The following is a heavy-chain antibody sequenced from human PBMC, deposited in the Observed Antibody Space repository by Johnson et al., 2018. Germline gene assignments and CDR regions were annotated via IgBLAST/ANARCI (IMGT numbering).Heavy chain of an antibody. Sequence: QVQLVQSGGGVVQPGRSLRLSCAASGFTFSSHGMHWVRQAPGKGLEWVAVRWSDGSKKYYADSVKGRFTGSRDNSKNTLYLQMNRLRAEDTGIYYCARDRGDCSGGSCWGYFQHWGQGTLVTVSS. J-gene: IGHJ1*01. CDR1: GFTFSSHG. CDR3: ARDRGDCSGGSCWGYFQH. D-gene: IGHD2-15*01. V-gene: IGHV3-33*01. CDR2: RWSDGSKK.